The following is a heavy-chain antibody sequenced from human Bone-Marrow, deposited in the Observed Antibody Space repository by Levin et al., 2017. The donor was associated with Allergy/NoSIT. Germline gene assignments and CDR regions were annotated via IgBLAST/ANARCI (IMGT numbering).Heavy chain of an antibody. V-gene: IGHV3-23*01. CDR3: AKVRRGLDAFEI. Sequence: PGGSLRLSCAASGFTFSSSAMSWVRQAPGKGLEWVSSITAGDASTHYTDSVKGRLTVSRDNSKNTLYLQMNSLRAEDTALYYCAKVRRGLDAFEIWAQGTMVTVSS. CDR2: ITAGDAST. D-gene: IGHD3/OR15-3a*01. CDR1: GFTFSSSA. J-gene: IGHJ3*02.